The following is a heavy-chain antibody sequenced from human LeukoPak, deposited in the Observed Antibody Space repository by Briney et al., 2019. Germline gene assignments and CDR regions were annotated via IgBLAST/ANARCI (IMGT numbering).Heavy chain of an antibody. CDR1: GFTVSSNY. J-gene: IGHJ4*02. Sequence: PGGSLRLSCAASGFTVSSNYMSWVRQAPGKGLEWVSVIYSGGSTYYADSVKGRFTISRDNSKNTLHLQMNSLRAEDTAVYYCARCSSMYYFDYWGQGTLVTVSS. D-gene: IGHD3-10*02. V-gene: IGHV3-66*01. CDR3: ARCSSMYYFDY. CDR2: IYSGGST.